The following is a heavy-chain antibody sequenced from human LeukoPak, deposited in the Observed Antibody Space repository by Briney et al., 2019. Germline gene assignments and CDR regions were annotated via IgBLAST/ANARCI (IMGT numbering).Heavy chain of an antibody. CDR1: GYTFTGYY. CDR2: INPNSGGA. J-gene: IGHJ3*02. D-gene: IGHD3-3*01. V-gene: IGHV1-2*02. Sequence: ASVKVSCKASGYTFTGYYMHWVRQAPGQGLEWMGWINPNSGGANYAQKFQGRVTMTRDTSISTAYMELSSLRSEDTAVYYCAREWYDFWSGYYGHDAFDIWGQGTMVTVSS. CDR3: AREWYDFWSGYYGHDAFDI.